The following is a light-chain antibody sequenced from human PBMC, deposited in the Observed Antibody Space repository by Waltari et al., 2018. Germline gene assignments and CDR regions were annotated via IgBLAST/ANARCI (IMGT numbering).Light chain of an antibody. CDR3: AVWDDGLRGWV. Sequence: QSVLTQPPSASGTPGQTVPIVCSGINSNIRSTDVPWYQQVPGTPPKPLIYRSGQRPSGVPDRFSGSKSGTSASLAISGLRSEDESDYYCAVWDDGLRGWVFGGGTKVTVL. CDR1: NSNIRSTD. CDR2: RSG. V-gene: IGLV1-47*01. J-gene: IGLJ3*02.